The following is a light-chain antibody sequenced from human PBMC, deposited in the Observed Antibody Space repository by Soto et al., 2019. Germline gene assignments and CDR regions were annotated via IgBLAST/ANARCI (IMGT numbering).Light chain of an antibody. J-gene: IGLJ1*01. V-gene: IGLV1-44*01. CDR1: SSNIGSNT. Sequence: QSVLTQPPSASGTPGQRVTISCSGSSSNIGSNTVTWYQQLPGTAPKLLIYSNNQRPSGVPDRFSGSKSGTSASLAISGLQSEDEADYYCAAWDDSLNGRGVFGNGTKLTVL. CDR3: AAWDDSLNGRGV. CDR2: SNN.